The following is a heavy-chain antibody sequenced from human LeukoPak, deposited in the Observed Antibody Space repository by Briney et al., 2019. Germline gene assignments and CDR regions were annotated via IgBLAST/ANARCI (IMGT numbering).Heavy chain of an antibody. CDR2: IYYSGST. Sequence: SETPSLTCTVSGGSISNYYWSWIRLPPGKGLEWIGYIYYSGSTNYNPSLKSRVTISVDTSKNQFSLKLSSVTAADTAVYYCASTYSSSWYWSGAQSNYGMDVWGQGTTVAVSS. CDR3: ASTYSSSWYWSGAQSNYGMDV. CDR1: GGSISNYY. J-gene: IGHJ6*02. V-gene: IGHV4-59*08. D-gene: IGHD6-13*01.